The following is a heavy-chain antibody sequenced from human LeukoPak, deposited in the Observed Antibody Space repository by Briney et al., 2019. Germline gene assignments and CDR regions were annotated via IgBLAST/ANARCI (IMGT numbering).Heavy chain of an antibody. CDR1: GYTLTELS. V-gene: IGHV1-24*01. CDR3: ATAARGYSGYEVHY. J-gene: IGHJ4*02. CDR2: FDPEDGET. D-gene: IGHD5-12*01. Sequence: GASVNVSCKVSGYTLTELSMHWVRQAPGKGLEWMGGFDPEDGETIYAQKFQGRVTMTEDTSTDTAYMELSSLRSEDTAVYYCATAARGYSGYEVHYWGQGTLVTVSS.